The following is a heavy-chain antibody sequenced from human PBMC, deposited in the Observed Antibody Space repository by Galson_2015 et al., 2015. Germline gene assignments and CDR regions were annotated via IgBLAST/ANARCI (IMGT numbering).Heavy chain of an antibody. CDR3: VRAGGGGSNNWFDS. CDR2: MSLDGNLI. CDR1: GFVFSDSG. D-gene: IGHD2-21*01. J-gene: IGHJ5*01. Sequence: SLRLSCAASGFVFSDSGMHWVRQAPGRGLEWVAFMSLDGNLIFYADFVRGRFTISRDNSKSTVYLRMNNLRVEDTGLYYCVRAGGGGSNNWFDSWGQGTLVTVSS. V-gene: IGHV3-30*03.